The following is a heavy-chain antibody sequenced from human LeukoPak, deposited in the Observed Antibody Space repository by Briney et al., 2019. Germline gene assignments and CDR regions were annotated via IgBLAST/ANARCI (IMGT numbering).Heavy chain of an antibody. J-gene: IGHJ4*02. CDR2: IRYDGSNK. CDR3: YSSGWSGFDC. V-gene: IGHV3-30*02. D-gene: IGHD6-19*01. CDR1: GFTFSSYG. Sequence: PGGSLRLSCAASGFTFSSYGMHWVRQAPGKGLEWVAFIRYDGSNKYYADSVKGRFTISRDNSKNTLYLQMNNLRAEDTAVYYCYSSGWSGFDCWGQGTLVTVSS.